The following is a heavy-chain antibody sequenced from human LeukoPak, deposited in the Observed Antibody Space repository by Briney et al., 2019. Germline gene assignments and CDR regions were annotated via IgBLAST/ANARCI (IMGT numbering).Heavy chain of an antibody. D-gene: IGHD3-3*01. Sequence: GRSLRLSCTASGFTFGDYAMSWVRQAPGKGLEWVGFIRSKAYGGSTEYAASVRVRFTISRDDSKSIAYLQMNSLKTEDAAVYYCTRTYYDFWSGYYTDYWGQGTLVTVSS. J-gene: IGHJ4*02. CDR2: IRSKAYGGST. V-gene: IGHV3-49*04. CDR1: GFTFGDYA. CDR3: TRTYYDFWSGYYTDY.